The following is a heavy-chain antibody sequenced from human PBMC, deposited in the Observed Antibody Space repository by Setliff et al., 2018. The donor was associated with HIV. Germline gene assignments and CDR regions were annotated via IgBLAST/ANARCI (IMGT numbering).Heavy chain of an antibody. CDR3: ARRNPNVGASDY. V-gene: IGHV4-4*09. CDR2: IPASGST. CDR1: GGSMGGHY. D-gene: IGHD1-26*01. Sequence: PSETLSLTCTVSGGSMGGHYWSWIRQSPGKGLEWIGYIPASGSTTYTPPLKRRVLFSVDTSNNPFSLKLTSVAAADTAVYFCARRNPNVGASDYWGQGILVTVSS. J-gene: IGHJ4*02.